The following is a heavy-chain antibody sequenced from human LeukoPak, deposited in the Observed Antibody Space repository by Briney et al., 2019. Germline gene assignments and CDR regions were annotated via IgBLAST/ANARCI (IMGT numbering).Heavy chain of an antibody. J-gene: IGHJ4*02. V-gene: IGHV4-34*01. D-gene: IGHD3-3*01. CDR2: INHSGGT. CDR3: ARGASSHYTIFGVVIHPYFDY. CDR1: GGSFSGFY. Sequence: SETLSLTCAVYGGSFSGFYWSWIRQPPGKGLEWIGDINHSGGTNYIPSLKSRVTISVDTSKNQFSLKLSPVTAADTAVYYCARGASSHYTIFGVVIHPYFDYWGQGTLVTVSS.